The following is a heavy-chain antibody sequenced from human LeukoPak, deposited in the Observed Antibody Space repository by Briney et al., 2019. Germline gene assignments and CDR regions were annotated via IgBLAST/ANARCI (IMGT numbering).Heavy chain of an antibody. CDR2: ISGSGGST. V-gene: IGHV3-23*01. Sequence: GGSLRLSCAASGFTFSSYAMSWARQAPGKGLEWVSAISGSGGSTYYADSVKGRFTISRDNSKNTLYLQMNSLRAEDTAVYYCAKDPNIVVVPAAIDYWGQGTLVTVSS. J-gene: IGHJ4*02. CDR3: AKDPNIVVVPAAIDY. CDR1: GFTFSSYA. D-gene: IGHD2-2*01.